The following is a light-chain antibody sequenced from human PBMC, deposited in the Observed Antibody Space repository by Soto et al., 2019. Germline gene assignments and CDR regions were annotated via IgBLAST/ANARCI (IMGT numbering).Light chain of an antibody. CDR2: AAF. CDR3: QQAYMFPFS. V-gene: IGKV1-12*02. J-gene: IGKJ4*01. CDR1: RVISNS. Sequence: QITKSTSSVSASVGDRVTLTCRASRVISNSLAWYQQKPGKAPRLLIYAAFNLQGGVPSRFSGSGSGTHFFLTISSLQPDDFATYYCQQAYMFPFSFGGGTRWIS.